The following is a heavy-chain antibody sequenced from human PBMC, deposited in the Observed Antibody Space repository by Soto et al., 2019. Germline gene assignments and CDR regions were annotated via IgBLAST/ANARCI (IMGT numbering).Heavy chain of an antibody. Sequence: EVQLVESGGGLVKPGVSLRLSCAASGFTFTNAWMNWVRQAPGKGLEWVGRIKSKTDGGTADYAAPVKGRFTISRDDSRTTLYLQMNSLKAAATAVYSCTPGGVPAAAKGYYCYAMYVWGQGTTVTVSS. CDR2: IKSKTDGGTA. J-gene: IGHJ6*02. D-gene: IGHD2-2*01. V-gene: IGHV3-15*07. CDR3: TPGGVPAAAKGYYCYAMYV. CDR1: GFTFTNAW.